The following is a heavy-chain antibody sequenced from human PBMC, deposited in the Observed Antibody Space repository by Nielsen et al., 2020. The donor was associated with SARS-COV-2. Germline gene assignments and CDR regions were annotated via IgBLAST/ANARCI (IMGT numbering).Heavy chain of an antibody. J-gene: IGHJ4*02. CDR3: ARDPWLPGVCSDY. Sequence: WVRQAPGQGLEWMGWISAYNGNTNYAQKLQGRVTMTTDTSTSTAYMELRSLRSDDTAVYYRARDPWLPGVCSDYWGQGTLVTISS. CDR2: ISAYNGNT. D-gene: IGHD2-8*01. V-gene: IGHV1-18*01.